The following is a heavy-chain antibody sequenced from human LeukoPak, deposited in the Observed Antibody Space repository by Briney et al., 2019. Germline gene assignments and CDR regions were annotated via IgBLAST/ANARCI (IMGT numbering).Heavy chain of an antibody. D-gene: IGHD2-2*01. CDR1: GYTFTSYY. CDR3: ARGGYCSSTSCYVGSNWFDP. J-gene: IGHJ5*02. CDR2: INPSGGST. Sequence: ASVKVSCKASGYTFTSYYMHWVRQAPGQGLEWMGIINPSGGSTSYAQKFQGRVTMTRDTSTSTVYMELSSLRSEDTAVYYCARGGYCSSTSCYVGSNWFDPSRQGTLVTVSS. V-gene: IGHV1-46*03.